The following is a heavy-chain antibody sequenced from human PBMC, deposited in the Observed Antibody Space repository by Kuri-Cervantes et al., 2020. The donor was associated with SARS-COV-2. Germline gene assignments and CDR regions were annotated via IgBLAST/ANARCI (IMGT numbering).Heavy chain of an antibody. Sequence: GGSLRLSCAASGFTFGSYWMSWVRQAPGKGLEWVANIKQDGSEKYYVDSVKGRFTISRDNAKNSLYLQMNSLRAEDTAVYYCARVAATWGAYYFDYWGLGTLVTVSS. CDR3: ARVAATWGAYYFDY. V-gene: IGHV3-7*01. J-gene: IGHJ4*02. D-gene: IGHD2-15*01. CDR1: GFTFGSYW. CDR2: IKQDGSEK.